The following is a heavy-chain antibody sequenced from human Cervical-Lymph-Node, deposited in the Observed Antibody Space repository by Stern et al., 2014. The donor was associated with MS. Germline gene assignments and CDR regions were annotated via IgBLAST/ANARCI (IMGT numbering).Heavy chain of an antibody. Sequence: QVQLVQSGAEVRKPGASVKLSCKASGYTFTSYGISWVRQATGQGLEWMGWISVDNGNTDYAQKFQGRVTMTADTSTDTAYMELRRLRSDETAVYYCAVAAAGTSWFDPWGQGTLVTVTS. CDR3: AVAAAGTSWFDP. CDR1: GYTFTSYG. J-gene: IGHJ5*02. D-gene: IGHD6-13*01. V-gene: IGHV1-18*01. CDR2: ISVDNGNT.